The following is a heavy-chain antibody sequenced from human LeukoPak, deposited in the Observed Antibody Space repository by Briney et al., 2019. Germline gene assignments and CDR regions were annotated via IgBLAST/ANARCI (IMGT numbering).Heavy chain of an antibody. J-gene: IGHJ4*02. CDR2: IYYSGST. CDR1: GGSISSYY. V-gene: IGHV4-59*01. D-gene: IGHD1-26*01. Sequence: SETLSLTCTVSGGSISSYYWSWIRQPPGKGLEWFGYIYYSGSTNYNPSLKSRVTISVDTSKNQFSLKLSSVTAADTAVYYCAREASGSYFDYWGQGTLVTVSS. CDR3: AREASGSYFDY.